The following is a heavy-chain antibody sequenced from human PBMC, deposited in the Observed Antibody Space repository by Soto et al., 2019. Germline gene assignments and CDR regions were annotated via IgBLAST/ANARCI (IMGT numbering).Heavy chain of an antibody. CDR1: GFTFSSYG. V-gene: IGHV3-33*01. J-gene: IGHJ5*02. Sequence: LRLSCAASGFTFSSYGMHWVRQAPGKGLEWVAVIWYDGSNKYYADSVKGRFTISRDNSKNTLYLQMNSLRAEDTAVYYCARDRYPDYYGSGSPNWFDPWGQGTLVTVSS. CDR2: IWYDGSNK. CDR3: ARDRYPDYYGSGSPNWFDP. D-gene: IGHD3-10*01.